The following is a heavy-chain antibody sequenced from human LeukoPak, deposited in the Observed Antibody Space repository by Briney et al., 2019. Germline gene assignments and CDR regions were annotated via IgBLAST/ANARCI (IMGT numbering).Heavy chain of an antibody. CDR3: ARDGDGGGYPDY. Sequence: PSETLSLTCTVSGGSISSSSYYWGWIRQPPGKGLEWIGSIYYSGSTYYNPSLKSRVTISVDTSKNQFSLKLSSVTAADTAVYYCARDGDGGGYPDYWGQGTLVTVSS. D-gene: IGHD3-22*01. V-gene: IGHV4-39*07. CDR1: GGSISSSSYY. J-gene: IGHJ4*02. CDR2: IYYSGST.